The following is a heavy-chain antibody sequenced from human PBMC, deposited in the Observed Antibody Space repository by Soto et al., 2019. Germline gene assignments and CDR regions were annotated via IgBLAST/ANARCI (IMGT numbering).Heavy chain of an antibody. CDR2: ISYDGSNK. CDR1: GFTFSSYA. V-gene: IGHV3-30-3*01. J-gene: IGHJ6*02. Sequence: QVQLVESGGGVVQPGRSLRLSCAASGFTFSSYAMHWVRQAPGKGLEWVAVISYDGSNKYYADSVKGRFTISRDNSKNTLYLQMNSLRAEDTAVYYCAREWEEYGDPYYYYYGMDVWGQGTTVTVSS. D-gene: IGHD4-17*01. CDR3: AREWEEYGDPYYYYYGMDV.